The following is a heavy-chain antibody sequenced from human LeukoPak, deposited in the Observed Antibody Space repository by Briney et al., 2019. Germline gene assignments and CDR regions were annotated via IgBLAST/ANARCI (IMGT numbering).Heavy chain of an antibody. CDR2: MHSVGTT. D-gene: IGHD1-26*01. Sequence: PGGSLRLSCAASGFTFSLYWMNWVRRAPGKGLEWVSIMHSVGTTYYADSVKGRFTFSRDNSKNTLYLQMNNLRAEDTAVYYCARDGSSGRGYYYYYGMDVWGEGTTVTVSS. CDR1: GFTFSLYW. CDR3: ARDGSSGRGYYYYYGMDV. J-gene: IGHJ6*04. V-gene: IGHV3-53*01.